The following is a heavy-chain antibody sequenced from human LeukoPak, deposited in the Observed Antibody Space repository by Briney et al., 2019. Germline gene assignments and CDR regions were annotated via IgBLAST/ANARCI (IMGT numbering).Heavy chain of an antibody. Sequence: GESLKISCKGSEYRFVSYWIAWVRQMPGKGLEWMGIIYPGDSDTRYSPSFQGQVIISADKSINTAYLQWSSLKASDTAMYYCARSAHVGPADVWGQGTMVTVSS. V-gene: IGHV5-51*01. CDR2: IYPGDSDT. D-gene: IGHD3/OR15-3a*01. J-gene: IGHJ3*01. CDR1: EYRFVSYW. CDR3: ARSAHVGPADV.